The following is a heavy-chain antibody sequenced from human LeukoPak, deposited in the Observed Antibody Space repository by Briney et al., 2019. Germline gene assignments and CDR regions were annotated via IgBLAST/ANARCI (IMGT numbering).Heavy chain of an antibody. D-gene: IGHD5-18*01. CDR3: VKSVQVWYGNFDY. Sequence: GRSLRLSCVASGFTFSSYGMHWVRQAPGKGLEWVSSISSSSSYIYYADSVKGRFTISRDNAKNSLYLQMNSLRAEDTAVYYCVKSVQVWYGNFDYWGQGTLVTVSS. V-gene: IGHV3-21*01. CDR1: GFTFSSYG. CDR2: ISSSSSYI. J-gene: IGHJ4*02.